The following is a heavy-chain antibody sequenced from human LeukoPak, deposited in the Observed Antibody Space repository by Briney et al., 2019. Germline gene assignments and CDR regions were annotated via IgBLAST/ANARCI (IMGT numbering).Heavy chain of an antibody. CDR3: AREDSSGWYGVD. Sequence: PSETLSLTCTVSGGSISSHYWSWIWQPPGKGLEWIGYIYYSGSTNYNPSLKSRVTISVDTSKNQFSLKLSSATAADTAVYYCAREDSSGWYGVDWGQGTLVTVSS. D-gene: IGHD6-19*01. CDR2: IYYSGST. V-gene: IGHV4-59*11. CDR1: GGSISSHY. J-gene: IGHJ4*02.